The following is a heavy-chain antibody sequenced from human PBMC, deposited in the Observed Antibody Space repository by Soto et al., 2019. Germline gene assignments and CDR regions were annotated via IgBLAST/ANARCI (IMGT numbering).Heavy chain of an antibody. J-gene: IGHJ2*01. CDR2: IIPILGIA. CDR3: ARYGAHWYFDL. Sequence: QVQLVQSGAEVKKPGSSVKVSCKASGGTFSSYTISWVRQAPGQGLEWMGRIIPILGIANYAQKFQGRVTITADKSTSTAYMELSILRSEDTAVYYCARYGAHWYFDLWGRGTLVTVSS. D-gene: IGHD3-10*01. V-gene: IGHV1-69*02. CDR1: GGTFSSYT.